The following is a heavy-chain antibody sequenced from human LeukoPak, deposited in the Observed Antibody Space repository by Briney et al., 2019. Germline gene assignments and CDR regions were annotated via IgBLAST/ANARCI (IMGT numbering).Heavy chain of an antibody. CDR2: IKQDGSDK. D-gene: IGHD1-14*01. Sequence: SGGSLRLSCAASGFTFTKYWMTWVRQAPGKGLEWVGNIKQDGSDKNYMDSVKGRFTISRDNTKNSVYLQMSGLRAEDTAVYYCAREVWGPEFWGQGTLVTVSS. CDR3: AREVWGPEF. CDR1: GFTFTKYW. V-gene: IGHV3-7*01. J-gene: IGHJ4*02.